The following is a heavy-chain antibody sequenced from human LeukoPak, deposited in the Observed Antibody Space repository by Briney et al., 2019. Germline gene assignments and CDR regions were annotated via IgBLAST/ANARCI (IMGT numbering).Heavy chain of an antibody. CDR3: ARGDDYGGNSA. CDR1: GGSISSGDYY. J-gene: IGHJ4*02. CDR2: IYYSGST. D-gene: IGHD4-23*01. Sequence: SETLSLTCTVSGGSISSGDYYWNWIRQPPGKGLEWIGYIYYSGSTYNNPSLKSRVTISVDTSKNQFSLKLSSVTAADTAVYYCARGDDYGGNSAWGQGTLVTVSS. V-gene: IGHV4-30-4*01.